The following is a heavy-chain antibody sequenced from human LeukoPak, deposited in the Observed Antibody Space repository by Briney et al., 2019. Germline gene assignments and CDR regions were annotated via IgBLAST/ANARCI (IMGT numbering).Heavy chain of an antibody. CDR1: GYTFTNYG. CDR2: ISAYNGNT. Sequence: ASVKVSCKASGYTFTNYGISWVRQAPGQGLEWMGLISAYNGNTNYAQKLQGRVTMTTDTSTSTAYMELRSLRSDDTALYYCARSGVGYYYDSSGYYPLDYWGQGTLVTVSS. D-gene: IGHD3-22*01. CDR3: ARSGVGYYYDSSGYYPLDY. V-gene: IGHV1-18*01. J-gene: IGHJ4*02.